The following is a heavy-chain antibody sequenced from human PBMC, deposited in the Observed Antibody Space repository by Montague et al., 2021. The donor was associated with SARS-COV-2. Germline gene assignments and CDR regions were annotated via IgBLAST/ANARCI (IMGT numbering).Heavy chain of an antibody. J-gene: IGHJ3*02. CDR1: GDSFNSPKYY. CDR3: ARGSYGSGSYLAFDI. V-gene: IGHV4-39*01. Sequence: SETLSLTCTVSGDSFNSPKYYCAWIRQPPGKGLEWIGSSYYSGNTYDTPSLRSPLTISVATSKTQFSLKLNSVTAADTSVYSCARGSYGSGSYLAFDIWSQGTVVAVSS. D-gene: IGHD3-10*01. CDR2: SYYSGNT.